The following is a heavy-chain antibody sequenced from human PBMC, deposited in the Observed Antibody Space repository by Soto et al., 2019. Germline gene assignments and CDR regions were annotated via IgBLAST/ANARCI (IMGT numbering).Heavy chain of an antibody. J-gene: IGHJ6*02. Sequence: GASVKVSCKASGYTFTSYAMNWVRQAPGQRLEWMGWINAGNGNTKYSQKFQGRVTITRDTSASTAYMELSSLRSEDTAVYYCASSLGSAWYYGMDVWGQGTTVIVSS. V-gene: IGHV1-3*01. CDR3: ASSLGSAWYYGMDV. D-gene: IGHD3-16*01. CDR2: INAGNGNT. CDR1: GYTFTSYA.